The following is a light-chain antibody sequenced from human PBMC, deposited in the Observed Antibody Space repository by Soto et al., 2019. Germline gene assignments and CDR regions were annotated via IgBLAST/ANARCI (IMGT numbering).Light chain of an antibody. CDR1: SSDVGGYNY. Sequence: QSVLTQPASVSGSPGQSITISCTGTSSDVGGYNYVSWYQQHPGKAPKLMIYDVSNRPSGVSNRFSGSKSGNTASLTISGLQAEDEAAYYCSSYTTSSPHVVFGGGTKVTVL. V-gene: IGLV2-14*01. J-gene: IGLJ2*01. CDR3: SSYTTSSPHVV. CDR2: DVS.